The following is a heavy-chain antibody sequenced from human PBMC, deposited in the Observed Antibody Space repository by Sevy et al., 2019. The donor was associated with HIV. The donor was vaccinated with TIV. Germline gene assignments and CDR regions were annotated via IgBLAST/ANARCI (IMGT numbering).Heavy chain of an antibody. Sequence: GGSLRLSCVASGFNFNIYSMSWVRQAPGKRLEWVSTLSFGCGRINHADSVQGRFTMSRDDSKKTFYLEMNSLRPEDTAVYYCAREGCTKPHDYWGQGTLVTVSS. CDR3: AREGCTKPHDY. CDR1: GFNFNIYS. D-gene: IGHD2-8*01. J-gene: IGHJ4*02. V-gene: IGHV3-23*01. CDR2: LSFGCGRI.